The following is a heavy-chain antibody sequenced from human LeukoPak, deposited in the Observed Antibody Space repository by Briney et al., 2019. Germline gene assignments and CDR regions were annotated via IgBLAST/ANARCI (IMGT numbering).Heavy chain of an antibody. D-gene: IGHD2-21*02. J-gene: IGHJ4*02. V-gene: IGHV1-69*04. CDR3: AGGMVVTATPFDY. CDR1: GGTFSSYA. Sequence: GASVKVSCKASGGTFSSYAISWVRQAPGQGLEWMGRIIPIFGIANYAQKFQGRVTITADKSTSTAYMELSSLRSEDTAVYYCAGGMVVTATPFDYWGQGTLATVSS. CDR2: IIPIFGIA.